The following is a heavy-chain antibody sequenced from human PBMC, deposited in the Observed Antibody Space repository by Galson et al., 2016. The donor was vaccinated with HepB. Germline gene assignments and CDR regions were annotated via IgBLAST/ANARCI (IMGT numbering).Heavy chain of an antibody. CDR1: GFSFSNHA. CDR2: ILHGISST. D-gene: IGHD3-22*01. CDR3: ARKGSRVYVGSGFYNGLDI. J-gene: IGHJ4*02. Sequence: SLRLSCAASGFSFSNHALHWVRQAPGKGLEWVATILHGISSTFYADSVKGRSTISRDESQNTVFLQMHSLRSDDSALYYCARKGSRVYVGSGFYNGLDIWGQGTPVTVSS. V-gene: IGHV3-30*14.